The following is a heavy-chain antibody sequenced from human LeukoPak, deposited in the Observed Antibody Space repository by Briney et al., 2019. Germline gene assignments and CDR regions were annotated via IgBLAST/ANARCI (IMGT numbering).Heavy chain of an antibody. Sequence: ASVKVSCKASGYTFTGYYMHWVRQAPGQGLEWMGWIIPNSGGTNCAQKFQGRVTMTRDTSISTAYMELSRLTSDDTAVYYCARDLVLGRGYDSRDYWGQGTLVTVSS. CDR2: IIPNSGGT. V-gene: IGHV1-2*02. CDR1: GYTFTGYY. D-gene: IGHD5-12*01. CDR3: ARDLVLGRGYDSRDY. J-gene: IGHJ4*02.